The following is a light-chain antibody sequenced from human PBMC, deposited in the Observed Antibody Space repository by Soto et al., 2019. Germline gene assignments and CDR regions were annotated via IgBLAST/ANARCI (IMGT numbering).Light chain of an antibody. Sequence: DIQLTQSPSFLAASVGDRVTIACRASQDIKSYLAWYQQKPGKAPKLLIYPASTLQSGVPSRFSGSGSGTEFTLTITSLQPDDFATYYCQQYNVYWTFGQGTKVDIK. CDR3: QQYNVYWT. J-gene: IGKJ1*01. CDR1: QDIKSY. CDR2: PAS. V-gene: IGKV1-9*01.